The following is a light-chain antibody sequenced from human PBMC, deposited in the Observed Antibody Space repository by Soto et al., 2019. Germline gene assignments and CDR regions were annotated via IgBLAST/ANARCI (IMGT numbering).Light chain of an antibody. J-gene: IGKJ5*01. CDR2: DAS. Sequence: ENVLTQSPGTLSLSPVERATLSCRASQSVSSYLAWYQQKPGQAPRLLIYDASNRATGIPARFSGSGSGTDFTLTISSLEPEDFAVYYCQQRSNWPPTCGQGTRREIK. CDR1: QSVSSY. V-gene: IGKV3-11*01. CDR3: QQRSNWPPT.